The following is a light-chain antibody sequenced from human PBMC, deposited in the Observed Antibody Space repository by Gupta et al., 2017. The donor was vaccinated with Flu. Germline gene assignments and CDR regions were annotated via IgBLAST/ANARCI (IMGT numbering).Light chain of an antibody. CDR2: DAS. CDR1: QDISNY. Sequence: DIQMTHSPSSLSASVGDRVTITCQASQDISNYLNWYQHKPGKAPKLLIYDASNLETGVPSRFSGGRSGTDFTFTINSLQPEDIATYYCQQYHDVLITFGQGTRLEIK. V-gene: IGKV1-33*01. CDR3: QQYHDVLIT. J-gene: IGKJ5*01.